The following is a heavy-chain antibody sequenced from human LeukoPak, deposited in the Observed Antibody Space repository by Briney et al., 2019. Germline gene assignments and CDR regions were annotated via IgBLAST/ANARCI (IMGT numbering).Heavy chain of an antibody. Sequence: HSGRSLRLSCAASGFTISSYGMHWVRQAPGKGLEWVAVISYDGSNKYYADSVKGRFTISRDNSKNTRYLQMNSLRADDTAVYYCAKDLVFWSQGTLVTVSS. CDR1: GFTISSYG. CDR3: AKDLVF. CDR2: ISYDGSNK. V-gene: IGHV3-30*18. D-gene: IGHD6-13*01. J-gene: IGHJ4*02.